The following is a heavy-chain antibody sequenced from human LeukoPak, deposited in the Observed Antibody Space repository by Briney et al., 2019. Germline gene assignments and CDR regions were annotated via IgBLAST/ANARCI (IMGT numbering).Heavy chain of an antibody. V-gene: IGHV4-31*11. D-gene: IGHD6-13*01. CDR2: IYYSGST. CDR1: GGSFSSGGYY. Sequence: PSETLSLTCAVYGGSFSSGGYYWSWIRQHPGKGLEWIGYIYYSGSTYYNPSLKSRVTISVDTSKNQFSLKLSSVTAADTAVYYCARSGYSSSWYYFDYWGQGTLVTVSS. CDR3: ARSGYSSSWYYFDY. J-gene: IGHJ4*02.